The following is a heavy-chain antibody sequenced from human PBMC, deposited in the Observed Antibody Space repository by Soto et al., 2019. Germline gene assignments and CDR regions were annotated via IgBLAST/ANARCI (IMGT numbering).Heavy chain of an antibody. Sequence: QVQLVESGGGLVKPGGSLRLSCAASGFTFSDYYMSWIRKAPGRGREGVSYISSSGSTIYYADSVKGRFTISRDNAKNSLYLQMNSLRAEDTAVYYCASGDTYYDFWSGPNPFDYWGQGTLVTVSS. CDR2: ISSSGSTI. CDR3: ASGDTYYDFWSGPNPFDY. CDR1: GFTFSDYY. V-gene: IGHV3-11*01. J-gene: IGHJ4*02. D-gene: IGHD3-3*01.